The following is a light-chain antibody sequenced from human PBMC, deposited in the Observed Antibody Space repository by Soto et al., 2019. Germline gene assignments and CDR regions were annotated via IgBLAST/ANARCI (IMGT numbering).Light chain of an antibody. V-gene: IGLV8-61*01. CDR1: SGSVSTNYY. CDR3: VLYMGDGIWV. J-gene: IGLJ3*02. CDR2: NTN. Sequence: QTVVTQEPSFSVSPGGTVTLTCGLSSGSVSTNYYPSWYQQTPGQAPRTLIYNTNTRSSGVPDRFSGSILGNKAALTITGAQADDESNYYCVLYMGDGIWVFGGGTQLTVL.